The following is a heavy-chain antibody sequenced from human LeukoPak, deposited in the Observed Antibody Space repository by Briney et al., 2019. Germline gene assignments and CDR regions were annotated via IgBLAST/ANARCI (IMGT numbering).Heavy chain of an antibody. V-gene: IGHV1-8*03. CDR2: MNPNSGNT. CDR1: GYTFTSYD. J-gene: IGHJ5*02. Sequence: GASVKVSCKASGYTFTSYDINWVRQATGQGLEWMGWMNPNSGNTGYAQKFQGRVTITRNTSISTAYMELSSLRSEDTAVYYCARGSSSWYFGYDWFDPWGQGTLVTVSS. D-gene: IGHD6-13*01. CDR3: ARGSSSWYFGYDWFDP.